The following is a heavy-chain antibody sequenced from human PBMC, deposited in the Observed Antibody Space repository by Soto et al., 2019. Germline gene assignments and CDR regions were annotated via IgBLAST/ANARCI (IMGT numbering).Heavy chain of an antibody. CDR3: AKDSTVSGVRQGLDF. V-gene: IGHV3-9*01. CDR2: IIWNSAYI. J-gene: IGHJ4*02. CDR1: GFTFDDYA. Sequence: PGGSLRLSCAVSGFTFDDYAMHWVRQAPGKGLEWVAGIIWNSAYIVYADSVKGRFTISRDNAKNSLYLQMNSLRAEDTALYYCAKDSTVSGVRQGLDFWGRGTLVTVSS. D-gene: IGHD6-19*01.